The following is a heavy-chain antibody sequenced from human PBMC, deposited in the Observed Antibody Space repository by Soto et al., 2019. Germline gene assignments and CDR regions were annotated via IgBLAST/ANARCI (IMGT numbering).Heavy chain of an antibody. Sequence: PSETLSLTCAVYGGSFSGYYWSWIRQPPGKGLEWIGEINHSGSTNYNPSLKSRVTISVDTSKNQFSLKLSSLTAADTAVYYCARDSYYYDSSGYFDYWGQGTLVTVSS. CDR3: ARDSYYYDSSGYFDY. CDR2: INHSGST. CDR1: GGSFSGYY. V-gene: IGHV4-34*01. J-gene: IGHJ4*02. D-gene: IGHD3-22*01.